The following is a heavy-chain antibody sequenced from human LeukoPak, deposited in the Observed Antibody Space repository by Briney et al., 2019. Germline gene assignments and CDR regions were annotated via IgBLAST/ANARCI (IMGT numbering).Heavy chain of an antibody. J-gene: IGHJ6*02. CDR3: AKSPGTYSYYSYLDV. D-gene: IGHD1-26*01. V-gene: IGHV3-66*01. CDR1: GFTVSNNY. Sequence: GGSLRLSCAASGFTVSNNYMSWVRQAPGKGLEWVSVIYTAGTTYYADSVKGRFTISRDNSRNTLYLQMNSLRAEDTAVYYCAKSPGTYSYYSYLDVWGQGTTVTISS. CDR2: IYTAGTT.